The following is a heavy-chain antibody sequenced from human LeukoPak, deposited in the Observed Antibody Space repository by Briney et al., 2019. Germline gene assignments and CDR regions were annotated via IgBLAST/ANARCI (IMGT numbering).Heavy chain of an antibody. V-gene: IGHV3-30*18. CDR2: ISYDGSNK. J-gene: IGHJ4*02. D-gene: IGHD6-13*01. CDR1: GFTFNRYG. CDR3: AKGLAAAGTDY. Sequence: GGSLRLFCTASGFTFNRYGKHWVRQAPGEGLEWVAVISYDGSNKYYADSVKGRFTISRDNSKNTLYLQMNSLRAEDTAVYYCAKGLAAAGTDYWGQGTLVTVSS.